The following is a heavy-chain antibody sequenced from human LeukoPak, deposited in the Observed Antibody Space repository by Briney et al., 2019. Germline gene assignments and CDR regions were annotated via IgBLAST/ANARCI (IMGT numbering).Heavy chain of an antibody. Sequence: ASVKVSCKASGYSFTSYGISWVRQAPGQGLEWVGWISAYNGNTNYAQKLQGRVTMTTDTSTSTAYMELRSLRSYDTAVYYCARDGRSYYGSGSYPNYFDYWGQGTLVTVSS. D-gene: IGHD3-10*01. J-gene: IGHJ4*02. V-gene: IGHV1-18*01. CDR3: ARDGRSYYGSGSYPNYFDY. CDR1: GYSFTSYG. CDR2: ISAYNGNT.